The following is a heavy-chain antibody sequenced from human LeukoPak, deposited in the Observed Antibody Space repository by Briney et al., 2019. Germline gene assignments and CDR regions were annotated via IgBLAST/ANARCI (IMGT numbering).Heavy chain of an antibody. V-gene: IGHV3-53*01. Sequence: GGSLRLSCAAPGFTVSSNYMSWVRQAPGKGLEWVSVIYSGGSTYYADSVKGRFTISRDNSKNTLYLQMNSLRAEDTAVYYCVRELEGGLGDYWGQGTLVTVSS. D-gene: IGHD2-15*01. CDR1: GFTVSSNY. J-gene: IGHJ4*02. CDR2: IYSGGST. CDR3: VRELEGGLGDY.